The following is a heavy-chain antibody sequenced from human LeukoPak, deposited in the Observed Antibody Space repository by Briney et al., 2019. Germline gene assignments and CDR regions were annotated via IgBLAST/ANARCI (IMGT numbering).Heavy chain of an antibody. J-gene: IGHJ4*02. CDR2: ITTSSSDK. Sequence: GGSLRLSCEGSGFTFRDYQMSWIRQAPGKGLEWVSSITTSSSDKYYADSVKGRFTISRDNAKNSLYLQMNSLRAEDTAVYYCARGAYFDYWGQGTLVTVSS. V-gene: IGHV3-11*06. CDR1: GFTFRDYQ. CDR3: ARGAYFDY.